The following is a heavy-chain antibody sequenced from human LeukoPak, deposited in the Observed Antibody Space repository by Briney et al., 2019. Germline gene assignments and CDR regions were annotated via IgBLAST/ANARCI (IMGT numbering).Heavy chain of an antibody. CDR3: AREGGSYFDY. J-gene: IGHJ4*02. V-gene: IGHV4-34*01. D-gene: IGHD1-26*01. CDR1: GGSFGDYY. CDR2: MSPSGSS. Sequence: SETLSLTCAVYGGSFGDYYWTWIRQTPGKGLEWIGEMSPSGSSNYNPSLKSRVTISVDTSKNQFSLKLSSVTAADTAVYYCAREGGSYFDYWGQGTLVTVSS.